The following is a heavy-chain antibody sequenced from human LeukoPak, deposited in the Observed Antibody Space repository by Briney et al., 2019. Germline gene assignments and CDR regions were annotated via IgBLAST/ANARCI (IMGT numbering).Heavy chain of an antibody. CDR2: INPNSGGT. V-gene: IGHV1-2*02. CDR3: ARAVGDYYETSVFQAY. CDR1: GYTFTGYY. D-gene: IGHD3-22*01. J-gene: IGHJ4*02. Sequence: ASVKVSCKASGYTFTGYYMHWVRQAPGQGLEWMGWINPNSGGTNYAQKFQGRVNMTRDTSISTAYMEVSRLTSDDTALFYCARAVGDYYETSVFQAYWGQGTLVIVSS.